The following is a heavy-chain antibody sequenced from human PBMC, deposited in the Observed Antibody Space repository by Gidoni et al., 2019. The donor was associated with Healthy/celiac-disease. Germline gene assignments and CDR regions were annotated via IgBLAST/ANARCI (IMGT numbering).Heavy chain of an antibody. J-gene: IGHJ5*02. Sequence: QWGAGLLKPSETLSLTCAVYGGSFRGYYWSWIRQPPGKGLEWIGEINHSGSTNYNPSLKSRVPISVDTSKNQFSLKLSSVTAADTAVYYCARGGGVLRFLEWLPQRGNGWFDPWGQGTLVTVSS. CDR2: INHSGST. CDR3: ARGGGVLRFLEWLPQRGNGWFDP. V-gene: IGHV4-34*01. CDR1: GGSFRGYY. D-gene: IGHD3-3*01.